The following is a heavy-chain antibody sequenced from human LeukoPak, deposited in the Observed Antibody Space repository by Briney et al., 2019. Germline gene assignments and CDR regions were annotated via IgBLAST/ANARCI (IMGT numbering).Heavy chain of an antibody. CDR2: ISAYNGNT. Sequence: ASVKVSCKASGYTFTSYGISWVRQAPGQGLEWMGWISAYNGNTNYAQKLQGRVTMTTDTSTSTAYMELRSLRSDDTAVYYCAGGAGLRGWWFNREWELLTYWGQGTLVTVSS. D-gene: IGHD1-26*01. CDR1: GYTFTSYG. CDR3: AGGAGLRGWWFNREWELLTY. V-gene: IGHV1-18*01. J-gene: IGHJ4*02.